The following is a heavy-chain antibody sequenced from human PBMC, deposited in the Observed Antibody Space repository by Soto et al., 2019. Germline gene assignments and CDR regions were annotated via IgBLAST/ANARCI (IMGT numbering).Heavy chain of an antibody. J-gene: IGHJ4*02. CDR2: IIPIFGTA. V-gene: IGHV1-69*13. D-gene: IGHD3-16*01. CDR1: GGTFSSYA. Sequence: EASVKVSCKASGGTFSSYAISWVRQAPGQGLEWMGGIIPIFGTANYAQKFQGRVTITADESTSTAYMELSSLRSEDTAVYYCARFRGGHVGYWGQGTLVTVSS. CDR3: ARFRGGHVGY.